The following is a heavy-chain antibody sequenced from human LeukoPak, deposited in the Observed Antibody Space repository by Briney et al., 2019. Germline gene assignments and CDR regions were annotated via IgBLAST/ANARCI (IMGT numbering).Heavy chain of an antibody. CDR2: ISSSSTYI. Sequence: GGSLRLSCAASGFTVSSNYMSWVRQPPGKGLEWVSSISSSSTYIYYADSVKGRFTISRDNSKNSLYLQMNSLRAEDTAVYYCAKDGRSSWQPSSFDYWGQGTLVTVSS. D-gene: IGHD6-13*01. CDR1: GFTVSSNY. J-gene: IGHJ4*02. CDR3: AKDGRSSWQPSSFDY. V-gene: IGHV3-21*01.